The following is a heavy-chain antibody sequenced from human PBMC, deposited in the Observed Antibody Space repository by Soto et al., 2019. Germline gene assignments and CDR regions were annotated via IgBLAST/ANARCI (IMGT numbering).Heavy chain of an antibody. J-gene: IGHJ6*02. D-gene: IGHD4-4*01. V-gene: IGHV3-23*03. CDR1: GFTFSTYA. CDR3: ARGDDYSNYGMDV. Sequence: GGSLRLSCAASGFTFSTYAMSWVRQAPGKGLEWVSVIYSGGSTYYADSVKGRFTISRDNSKNTLYLQMNSLRAEDTAVYYCARGDDYSNYGMDVWGQGTTVTVSS. CDR2: IYSGGST.